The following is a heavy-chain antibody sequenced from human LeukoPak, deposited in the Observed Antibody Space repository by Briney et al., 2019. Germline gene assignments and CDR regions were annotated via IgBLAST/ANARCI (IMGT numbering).Heavy chain of an antibody. CDR3: ARTFSSSWLDY. D-gene: IGHD6-13*01. CDR1: GGSISSDH. CDR2: IYYSGST. J-gene: IGHJ4*02. Sequence: MPSETLSLTCTVSGGSISSDHWSWIRQPPGKGLEWIGYIYYSGSTSYNPSLKSRVTISIDTSKNQFSLKVSSVTAADTAVYYCARTFSSSWLDYWGQGTLVTVSS. V-gene: IGHV4-59*01.